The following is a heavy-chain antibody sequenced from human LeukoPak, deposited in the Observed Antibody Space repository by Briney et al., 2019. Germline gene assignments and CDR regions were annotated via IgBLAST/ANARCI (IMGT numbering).Heavy chain of an antibody. D-gene: IGHD4-17*01. J-gene: IGHJ4*02. V-gene: IGHV3-74*01. Sequence: SGGPLRLSCAASRVTFISYWMHWVRQAPGKGLVWVPRIYTDGSSTSYADSVEGRFTISRDNAENTLYLQMNSLRAEDTAVYYCARGLRNDYGDYGPDYWGQGTLVTVSS. CDR1: RVTFISYW. CDR2: IYTDGSST. CDR3: ARGLRNDYGDYGPDY.